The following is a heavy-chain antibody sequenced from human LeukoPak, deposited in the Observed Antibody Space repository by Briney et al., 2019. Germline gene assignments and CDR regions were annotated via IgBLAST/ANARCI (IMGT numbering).Heavy chain of an antibody. CDR2: ISANSGVA. CDR1: GYIVTGYY. Sequence: ASVKLSCKASGYIVTGYYVHWVRQAPGQGLKWMGWISANSGVAKYAQTFQGRVTTTRDTASSTLYMELSRLTYDDTAVYFCASGGSTSFDFWGRGTLVGVSS. D-gene: IGHD3-3*01. V-gene: IGHV1-2*02. J-gene: IGHJ4*02. CDR3: ASGGSTSFDF.